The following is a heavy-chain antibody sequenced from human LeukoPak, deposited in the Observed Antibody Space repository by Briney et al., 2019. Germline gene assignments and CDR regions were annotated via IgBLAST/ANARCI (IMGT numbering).Heavy chain of an antibody. CDR2: ISYDGSNK. CDR1: GFTFSSYG. D-gene: IGHD6-19*01. Sequence: GGSLRLSCAASGFTFSSYGMHWVRQAPGKGLEWVALISYDGSNKYYADSVKGRFTVSRNNSKNTLYLQMNSLRAEDTALYYCARRAPYSSGWYGSDYWGQGALVTVSS. V-gene: IGHV3-30*03. CDR3: ARRAPYSSGWYGSDY. J-gene: IGHJ4*02.